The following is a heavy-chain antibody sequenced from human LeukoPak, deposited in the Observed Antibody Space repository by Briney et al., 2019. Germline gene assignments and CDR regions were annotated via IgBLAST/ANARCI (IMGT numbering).Heavy chain of an antibody. CDR3: AKENIGRGPIAARPGFFDY. Sequence: QPGGSLTLSCAASGFTFSSYAMSWVRQAPGKGLEWVANIKQDGSEKYYVDSVTGRFAIFRDNSKNTLYLQMNSLRAEDTAVYYCAKENIGRGPIAARPGFFDYWGQGTLVTVSS. CDR2: IKQDGSEK. D-gene: IGHD6-6*01. V-gene: IGHV3-7*01. J-gene: IGHJ4*02. CDR1: GFTFSSYA.